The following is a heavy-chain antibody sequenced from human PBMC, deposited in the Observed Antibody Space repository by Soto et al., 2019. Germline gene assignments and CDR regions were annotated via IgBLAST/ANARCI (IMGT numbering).Heavy chain of an antibody. D-gene: IGHD1-26*01. CDR1: GFSVSTNY. CDR2: IYSGGST. Sequence: GSLRLSCAASGFSVSTNYMTWVRQAPGKGLEWVSVIYSGGSTYYADSVKGRFTISRDDSKNTLHLQMNSLRAEDTAVYYCARGSGSLYYFDFWGRGTLVTVSS. V-gene: IGHV3-53*01. J-gene: IGHJ4*02. CDR3: ARGSGSLYYFDF.